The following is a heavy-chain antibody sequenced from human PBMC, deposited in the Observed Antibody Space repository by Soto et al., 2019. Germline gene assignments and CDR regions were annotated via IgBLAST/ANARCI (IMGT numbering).Heavy chain of an antibody. D-gene: IGHD3-3*01. CDR1: GGSLSGHY. CDR3: ARGGHYVLWSGSTPGAFDV. CDR2: INYSGST. V-gene: IGHV4-34*01. J-gene: IGHJ3*01. Sequence: QVQLQQWGAGLLKPSETLSRTCAVYGGSLSGHYWSWIRQPPGKGLEGIAEINYSGSTNYNPSLKSRVTISVDTSKNQFSLKLSSVTAADTAVYYCARGGHYVLWSGSTPGAFDVWGQGTMVTVSS.